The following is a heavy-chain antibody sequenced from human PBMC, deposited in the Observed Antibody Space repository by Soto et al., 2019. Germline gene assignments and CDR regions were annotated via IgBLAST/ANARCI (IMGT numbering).Heavy chain of an antibody. J-gene: IGHJ3*02. CDR2: ISYDGSNK. CDR3: VKLRSSSWTQYAFDI. D-gene: IGHD6-13*01. V-gene: IGHV3-30*18. CDR1: GFTFSSYG. Sequence: QVQLVESGGGVVQPGRSLTLSCAASGFTFSSYGMHWVRKAPGKGLEWVAVISYDGSNKYHVDSVKGRFTISRDNSQNTLFLQMNSLRAEDTAVYYCVKLRSSSWTQYAFDIWGHGTMVTVS.